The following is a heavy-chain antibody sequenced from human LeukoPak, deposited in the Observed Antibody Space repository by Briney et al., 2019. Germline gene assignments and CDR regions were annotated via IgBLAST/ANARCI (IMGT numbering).Heavy chain of an antibody. V-gene: IGHV4-31*03. CDR2: ISYSGSA. Sequence: SQTLSLTCTVSGGSISRGVYYWSWLRQHPRKGLEWIGYISYSGSAYSTPSLKSRVTISLDTSKNQFSLKLSSVTAADTAVYFCARDSGGGFDYWGQGTLVTVSS. J-gene: IGHJ4*02. D-gene: IGHD2-15*01. CDR3: ARDSGGGFDY. CDR1: GGSISRGVYY.